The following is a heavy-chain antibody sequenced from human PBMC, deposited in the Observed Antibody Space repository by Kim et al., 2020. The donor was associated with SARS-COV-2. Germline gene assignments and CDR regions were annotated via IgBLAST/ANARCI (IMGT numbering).Heavy chain of an antibody. CDR1: GFSLRNIVVG. CDR2: IYLDDEK. V-gene: IGHV2-5*02. CDR3: ARTRYSGYKETSCEW. J-gene: IGHJ4*02. D-gene: IGHD5-12*01. Sequence: SGPTLVNPTQTLTLTCTFSGFSLRNIVVGVGWIRQPPEKAPEWLAVIYLDDEKRYSSSLRSRLTITKDTPKNQVVLTMSNMDPVDTATYYCARTRYSGYKETSCEWGGKGALVTGCS.